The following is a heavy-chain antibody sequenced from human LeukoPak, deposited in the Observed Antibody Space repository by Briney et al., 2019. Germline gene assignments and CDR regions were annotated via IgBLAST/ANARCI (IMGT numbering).Heavy chain of an antibody. D-gene: IGHD3-3*01. Sequence: SETLSLTCTVSGGSIRSNYWSWIRQSAGKGLEWIGRISTDGSAGYNPSLKSRLTVSVDTSKNQFSLTLNSVTAADTAVYYCARSSTITIFGVLNWFDPWGQGTLVTVSS. CDR2: ISTDGSA. J-gene: IGHJ5*02. CDR1: GGSIRSNY. CDR3: ARSSTITIFGVLNWFDP. V-gene: IGHV4-4*07.